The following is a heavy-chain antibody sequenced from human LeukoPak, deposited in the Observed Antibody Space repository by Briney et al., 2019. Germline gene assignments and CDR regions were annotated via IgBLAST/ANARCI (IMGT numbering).Heavy chain of an antibody. CDR3: ARVSVGATYFRAFDI. Sequence: ASVKVSCKAVGYTFTSHHMHWVRQAPGQGLEWMGIINPSGGSPSYAQKIQGRVTMTRDTSTSTVYMELSSLRSEDTAVYYCARVSVGATYFRAFDIWGQGTMVTVSS. J-gene: IGHJ3*02. CDR2: INPSGGSP. CDR1: GYTFTSHH. V-gene: IGHV1-46*01. D-gene: IGHD1-26*01.